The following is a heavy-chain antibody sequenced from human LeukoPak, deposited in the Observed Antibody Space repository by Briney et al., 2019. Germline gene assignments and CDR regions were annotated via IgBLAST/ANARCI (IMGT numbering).Heavy chain of an antibody. D-gene: IGHD2-2*01. CDR3: ARDYCSSTSCLFDY. Sequence: ASVKVSCKASGYTFTGYHMHWVREAPGQGLEWMGRINPNSGDTNYAQNFQGRVTMTRDTSISTAYMELSRLRSDDTAVYYCARDYCSSTSCLFDYWGQGTLVTVSS. CDR2: INPNSGDT. CDR1: GYTFTGYH. J-gene: IGHJ4*02. V-gene: IGHV1-2*06.